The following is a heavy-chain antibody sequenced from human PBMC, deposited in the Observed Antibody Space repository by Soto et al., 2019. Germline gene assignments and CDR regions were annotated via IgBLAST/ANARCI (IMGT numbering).Heavy chain of an antibody. Sequence: GGSLRLSCAASGFTFATYTMNWVRQAPGKGLEWVSGIYGSGDSTFYADSVKGRFTISRDNSKNTLYLQMNSLRAEDSAVYYCAQHDWFDPWGQGTLVTVSS. V-gene: IGHV3-23*01. D-gene: IGHD1-1*01. J-gene: IGHJ5*02. CDR3: AQHDWFDP. CDR2: IYGSGDST. CDR1: GFTFATYT.